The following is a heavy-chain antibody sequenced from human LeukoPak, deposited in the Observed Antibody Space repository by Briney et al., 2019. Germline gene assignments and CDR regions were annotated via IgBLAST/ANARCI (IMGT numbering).Heavy chain of an antibody. D-gene: IGHD4-23*01. V-gene: IGHV4-59*01. CDR1: GGSFSSYY. J-gene: IGHJ4*02. CDR2: IYYSGST. CDR3: ARDSPYVGGHIDY. Sequence: SETLSLTCTVSGGSFSSYYWSWIRQPPGKGLEWIGYIYYSGSTNYNPSLKSRVTISLDTSKNQFSLKLSSVTAADTAVYYCARDSPYVGGHIDYWGQGTLVTVSS.